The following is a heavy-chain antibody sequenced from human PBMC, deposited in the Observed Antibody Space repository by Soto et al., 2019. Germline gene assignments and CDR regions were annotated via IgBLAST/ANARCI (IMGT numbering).Heavy chain of an antibody. D-gene: IGHD3-10*01. J-gene: IGHJ4*02. CDR3: ARTYNSGSYFSDY. V-gene: IGHV3-53*01. Sequence: GGSLRLSCAVSGLTVSSNYMSWVRQAPGKGLEWVSIIYSDGRTYYADSVKGRFTVSRDDSKNTLYLQMNSLRAEDTAVYYCARTYNSGSYFSDYWGQGTLVTVSS. CDR1: GLTVSSNY. CDR2: IYSDGRT.